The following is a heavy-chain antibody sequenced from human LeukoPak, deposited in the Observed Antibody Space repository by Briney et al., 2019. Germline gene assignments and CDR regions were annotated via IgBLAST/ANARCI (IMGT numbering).Heavy chain of an antibody. V-gene: IGHV1-46*01. D-gene: IGHD1-26*01. CDR1: GYTFTSYY. CDR2: INPSGGST. CDR3: VRGKWELLPATSSIDY. J-gene: IGHJ4*02. Sequence: ASVKVSCKASGYTFTSYYMHWVRQAPGQGLEWMGIINPSGGSTSYAQKFQGRVTMTRDTSTSTVYMELSSLRSEDTAVYYCVRGKWELLPATSSIDYWGQGTLVTVSS.